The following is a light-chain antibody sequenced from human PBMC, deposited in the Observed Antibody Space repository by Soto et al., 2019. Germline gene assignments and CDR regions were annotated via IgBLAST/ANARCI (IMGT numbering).Light chain of an antibody. CDR1: QSGLYRYNNKNY. CDR3: QQCYSIPAS. V-gene: IGKV4-1*01. Sequence: DIVMTQSPDSLAVSLGERATIKCKSSQSGLYRYNNKNYLAWDQQKPGQPPKLLIYWASTRQSGVPDRFSGSRYGTDFPLTISSLQAEDVAVYYCQQCYSIPASFGGGTKVEIK. CDR2: WAS. J-gene: IGKJ4*01.